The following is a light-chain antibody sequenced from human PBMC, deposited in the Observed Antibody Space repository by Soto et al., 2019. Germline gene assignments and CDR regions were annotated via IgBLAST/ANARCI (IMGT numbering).Light chain of an antibody. V-gene: IGKV3-20*01. CDR3: QQYGRSPPWT. J-gene: IGKJ1*01. CDR2: GAS. CDR1: RSVSNR. Sequence: EILMTQSPATLSVSPGETVTFSCRASRSVSNRLAWYQHKPGQAPRLLISGASNGATGIPDRFSGSGSGTDFTLTISRLEPEDFALYFCQQYGRSPPWTFGQGTKVDI.